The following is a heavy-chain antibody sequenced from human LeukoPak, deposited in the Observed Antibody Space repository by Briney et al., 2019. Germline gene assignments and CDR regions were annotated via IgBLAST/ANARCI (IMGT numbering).Heavy chain of an antibody. CDR3: ARVPWYYDSNNYYYGMDV. CDR1: GGSISSYY. V-gene: IGHV4-59*01. CDR2: IYYSGST. D-gene: IGHD3-22*01. J-gene: IGHJ6*02. Sequence: SPSETLSLTCTVSGGSISSYYWSWIRQPPGKGLEWIGYIYYSGSTNYNPSLKSRVTISVDTSKNQFSLKLSSVTAADTAVYYCARVPWYYDSNNYYYGMDVWGQGTTVTVSS.